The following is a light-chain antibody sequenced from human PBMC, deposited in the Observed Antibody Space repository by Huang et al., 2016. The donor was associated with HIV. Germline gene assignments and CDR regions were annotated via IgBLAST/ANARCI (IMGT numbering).Light chain of an antibody. CDR1: QSITTS. J-gene: IGKJ1*01. CDR3: QQSYRTPDT. CDR2: DAS. V-gene: IGKV1-39*01. Sequence: DIQMTQSPSSLSASVGDRVTITCRASQSITTSLNWYQQRPGKAPKLLVYDASTLQSGVPSRFSGSGSGTDVTLTISSLQPEDFATYHCQQSYRTPDTFGQGTKVEIK.